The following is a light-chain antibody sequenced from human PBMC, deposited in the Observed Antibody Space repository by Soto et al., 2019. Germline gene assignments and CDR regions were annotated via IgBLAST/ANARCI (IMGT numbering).Light chain of an antibody. CDR3: SSFTSSTTLL. CDR2: EVS. Sequence: QSVLTQPASVSGSPGQSITISCTGTSSDVGGYDYVSWYQLHPGKAPKLMVFEVSNRPSGVSYRFSGSKSGDTASLTISGLQAEDEAHYYCSSFTSSTTLLFGGGTKLTVL. CDR1: SSDVGGYDY. J-gene: IGLJ2*01. V-gene: IGLV2-14*01.